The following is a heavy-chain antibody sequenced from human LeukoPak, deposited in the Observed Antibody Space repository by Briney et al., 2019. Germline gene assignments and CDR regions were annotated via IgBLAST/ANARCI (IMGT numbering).Heavy chain of an antibody. CDR2: INPNSGGT. V-gene: IGHV1-2*02. CDR1: GYTFTGYY. J-gene: IGHJ4*02. Sequence: ASVKVSCKASGYTFTGYYMHWVRQAPGQGLEWMGWINPNSGGTNYAQKFQGRATMTRDTSISTAYMELSRLRSDDTAVYYCAREVEGRYCSSTSCYPDYWGQGTLVTVSS. CDR3: AREVEGRYCSSTSCYPDY. D-gene: IGHD2-2*01.